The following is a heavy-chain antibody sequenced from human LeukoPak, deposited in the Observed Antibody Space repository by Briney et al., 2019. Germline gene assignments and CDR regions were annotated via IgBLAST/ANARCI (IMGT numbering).Heavy chain of an antibody. J-gene: IGHJ4*01. Sequence: PGGSLRLSCAVSTFYFTDYAMSWARQAPGKGLEWLSAVSGNGDTKDYVDSVKGRFTISRDNSRNTVHLQIDNLRTEDTAVYYCARGSTSTAPGWVYWGHGTPVTVSP. V-gene: IGHV3-23*01. CDR3: ARGSTSTAPGWVY. CDR1: TFYFTDYA. D-gene: IGHD2-21*02. CDR2: VSGNGDTK.